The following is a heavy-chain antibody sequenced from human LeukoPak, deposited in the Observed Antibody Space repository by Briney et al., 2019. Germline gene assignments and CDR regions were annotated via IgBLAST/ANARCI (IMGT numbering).Heavy chain of an antibody. CDR2: ISGSGGST. V-gene: IGHV3-23*01. J-gene: IGHJ4*02. D-gene: IGHD5-18*01. CDR1: GFTFSSYG. CDR3: AKDLPDTAMADNFDY. Sequence: PGGSLRLSCAASGFTFSSYGMSWVRQAPGKGLEWVSAISGSGGSTYYADSVKGRFTISRDNSKNTLYLQMNSLRGEDTAVYYCAKDLPDTAMADNFDYWGQGTLVTVSS.